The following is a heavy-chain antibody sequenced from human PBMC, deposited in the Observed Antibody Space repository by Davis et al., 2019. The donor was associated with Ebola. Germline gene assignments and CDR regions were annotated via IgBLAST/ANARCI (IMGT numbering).Heavy chain of an antibody. CDR1: GASSSGYY. J-gene: IGHJ5*02. Sequence: SETLSLTCALYGASSSGYYWSWIRQPPGKGLEWIWEINHSGSTNYNPSLRSRVTISVDTSKNQFSLKLSSVTAADTAVYYWARGRTAPPHNWFDPWGQGTLVTVSS. CDR2: INHSGST. D-gene: IGHD5-18*01. V-gene: IGHV4-34*01. CDR3: ARGRTAPPHNWFDP.